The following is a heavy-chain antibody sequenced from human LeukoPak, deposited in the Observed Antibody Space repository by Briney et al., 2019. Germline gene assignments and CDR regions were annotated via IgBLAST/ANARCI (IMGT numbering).Heavy chain of an antibody. CDR2: ISWDGGST. Sequence: GGSLRLSCAASGFTFDDYTMHWVRQAPGKGLEWVSLISWDGGSTYYADSVKGRFTISRDNSKNSLYLQMNSLRTEDTALYYCAEDMGHGSYGQNYLDYWGQGTLVTVSS. V-gene: IGHV3-43*01. D-gene: IGHD1-26*01. J-gene: IGHJ4*02. CDR3: AEDMGHGSYGQNYLDY. CDR1: GFTFDDYT.